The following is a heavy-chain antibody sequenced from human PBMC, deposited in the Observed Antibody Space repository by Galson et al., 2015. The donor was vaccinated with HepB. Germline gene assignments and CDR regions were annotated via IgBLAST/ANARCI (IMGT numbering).Heavy chain of an antibody. J-gene: IGHJ4*02. CDR3: ASGRRDGYRYFDY. CDR1: GGSISSSNYY. D-gene: IGHD5-24*01. V-gene: IGHV4-39*01. Sequence: LSLTCTVSGGSISSSNYYWGWIRQPPGKGLEWIGSNFYSGSTYYNPSLKGRVTISVETSRNQLSLKVNSVTAADTAFYYCASGRRDGYRYFDYWGQGTLVTVSS. CDR2: NFYSGST.